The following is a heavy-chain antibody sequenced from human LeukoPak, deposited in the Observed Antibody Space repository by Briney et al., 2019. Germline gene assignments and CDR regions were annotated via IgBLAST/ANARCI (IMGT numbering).Heavy chain of an antibody. Sequence: PSETLSLTCTVSGGSISSFYYSWIRQPAGKGLEWIGRINTSGNTNYNPSLKSRVTISADKSKKQFSLRLTSVTAADTAVYYCAREGSGSYLGYYYYMEVWGTGTTVTVSS. CDR2: INTSGNT. V-gene: IGHV4-4*07. CDR3: AREGSGSYLGYYYYMEV. J-gene: IGHJ6*03. CDR1: GGSISSFY. D-gene: IGHD3-10*01.